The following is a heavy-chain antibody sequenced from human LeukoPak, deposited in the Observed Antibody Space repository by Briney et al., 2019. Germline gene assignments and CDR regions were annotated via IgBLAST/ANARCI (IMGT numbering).Heavy chain of an antibody. Sequence: ASVKVSCKASGGTFSSYAISWVRQAPGQGLEWMGGIIPIFGTANYAQKFQGRVTITADESTSTAYMELSSLRSEDTAVYYCARPWWSVRGYSGYDLYYYYYGMDVWGQGTTVTVSS. CDR2: IIPIFGTA. V-gene: IGHV1-69*01. D-gene: IGHD5-12*01. CDR1: GGTFSSYA. CDR3: ARPWWSVRGYSGYDLYYYYYGMDV. J-gene: IGHJ6*02.